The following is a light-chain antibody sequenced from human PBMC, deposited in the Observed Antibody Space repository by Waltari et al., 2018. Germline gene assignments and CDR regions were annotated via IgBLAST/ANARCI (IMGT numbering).Light chain of an antibody. CDR3: TSFSSDSTPLV. V-gene: IGLV2-14*03. Sequence: QSALTQPASVSGSLGQSITMSCTGTSSDIGIYNYVSWYQQHPGKAPKLLMYDVSNRPSGVSNRFSGSKSGNTASLTISGLQSEDEADYYCTSFSSDSTPLVFGTGTRVTV. J-gene: IGLJ1*01. CDR2: DVS. CDR1: SSDIGIYNY.